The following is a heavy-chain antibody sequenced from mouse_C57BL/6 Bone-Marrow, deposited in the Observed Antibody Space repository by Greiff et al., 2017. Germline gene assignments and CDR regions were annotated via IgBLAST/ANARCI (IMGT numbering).Heavy chain of an antibody. J-gene: IGHJ1*03. D-gene: IGHD1-1*01. CDR3: ARGDYYGSSWYFDV. Sequence: VQGVESGPELVKPGASVKISCKASGYTFTDYYINWVKQRPGQGLEWIGWIFPGSGSTYYNEKFKGKATLTVDKSSSTAYMLLSSLTSEDSAVYFCARGDYYGSSWYFDVWGTGTTVTVSS. CDR1: GYTFTDYY. V-gene: IGHV1-75*01. CDR2: IFPGSGST.